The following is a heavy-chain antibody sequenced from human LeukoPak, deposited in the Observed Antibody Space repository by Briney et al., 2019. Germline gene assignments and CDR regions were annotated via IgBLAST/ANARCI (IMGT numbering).Heavy chain of an antibody. CDR1: GYTFSYYG. Sequence: ASVKVSCKASGYTFSYYGISWVRQAPGQGLEWLGWISAYNGDTNYAQKLQGRVTMTTDTSTNTAYMELRSLRSDDTAVYYCASGYHMIHHSFDYWGQGTLVTVSS. D-gene: IGHD2-2*01. V-gene: IGHV1-18*01. J-gene: IGHJ4*02. CDR3: ASGYHMIHHSFDY. CDR2: ISAYNGDT.